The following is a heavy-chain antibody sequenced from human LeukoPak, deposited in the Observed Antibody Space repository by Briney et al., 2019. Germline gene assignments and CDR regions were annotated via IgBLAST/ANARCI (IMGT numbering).Heavy chain of an antibody. D-gene: IGHD6-13*01. CDR3: AASYSSSWYFRDY. V-gene: IGHV1-2*02. CDR1: GYTSTGYY. J-gene: IGHJ4*02. CDR2: INPNSGGT. Sequence: ASVKVSCKASGYTSTGYYMHWVRQAPGQGLEWMGWINPNSGGTNYAQKFQGRVTMTRDTSISTAYMELSRLRSDDTAVYYCAASYSSSWYFRDYWGQGTLVTVSS.